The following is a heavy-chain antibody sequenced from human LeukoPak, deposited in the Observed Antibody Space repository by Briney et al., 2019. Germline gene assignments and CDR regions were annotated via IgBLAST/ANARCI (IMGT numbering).Heavy chain of an antibody. CDR2: IIPILGIA. V-gene: IGHV1-69*04. CDR1: GGTFSSYA. CDR3: ARDFCSGGSCYRWFDP. J-gene: IGHJ5*02. D-gene: IGHD2-15*01. Sequence: GASVKVSCKASGGTFSSYAISWVRQAPGQGLGWMGRIIPILGIANYAQKFQGRVTITADKSTSTAHMELSSLRSEDTAVYYCARDFCSGGSCYRWFDPWGQGTLVTVSS.